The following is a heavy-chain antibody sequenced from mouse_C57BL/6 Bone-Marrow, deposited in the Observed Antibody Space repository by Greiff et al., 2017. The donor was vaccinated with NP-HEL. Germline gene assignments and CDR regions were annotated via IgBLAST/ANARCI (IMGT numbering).Heavy chain of an antibody. CDR3: ARKIKTTVAFDY. CDR1: GYTFTDYY. D-gene: IGHD1-1*01. V-gene: IGHV1-76*01. J-gene: IGHJ2*01. CDR2: IYPGSGNT. Sequence: QVQLQQSGAELVRPGASVKLSCKASGYTFTDYYINWVKQRPGQGLEWIARIYPGSGNTYYNEKFKGKATLTAEKSSSTAYMQLSSLTSEDSAVYFCARKIKTTVAFDYWGQGTTLTVSS.